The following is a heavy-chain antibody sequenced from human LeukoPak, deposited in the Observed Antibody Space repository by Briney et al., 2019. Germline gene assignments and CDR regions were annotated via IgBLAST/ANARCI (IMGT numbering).Heavy chain of an antibody. CDR2: IRRDGSQE. CDR1: GFTFSKYW. Sequence: GGSLRLSCVASGFTFSKYWMTWDRQAPGKGLEWVANIRRDGSQEYYVDAVKGRFTISRDNAKNSLYLQMNSLRVEDTAVYHCARDTTESSNFWSGLGPWGQGTLLTVSS. V-gene: IGHV3-7*01. D-gene: IGHD3-3*01. CDR3: ARDTTESSNFWSGLGP. J-gene: IGHJ5*02.